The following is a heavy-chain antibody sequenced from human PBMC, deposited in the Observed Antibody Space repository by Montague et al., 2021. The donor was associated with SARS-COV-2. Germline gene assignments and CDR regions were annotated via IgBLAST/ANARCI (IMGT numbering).Heavy chain of an antibody. V-gene: IGHV4-61*02. CDR3: GRQGSSSSWYGGYYYGMDV. D-gene: IGHD6-13*01. CDR2: ISISGIT. Sequence: TLSLTCTVSGGSISSGSYYWSWIRQPAGKGLEWIGRISISGITNYNPSLKSRVTISVDTSKNQFSLKLSSVTAADTAVYYCGRQGSSSSWYGGYYYGMDVWGQGTTVTVSS. J-gene: IGHJ6*02. CDR1: GGSISSGSYY.